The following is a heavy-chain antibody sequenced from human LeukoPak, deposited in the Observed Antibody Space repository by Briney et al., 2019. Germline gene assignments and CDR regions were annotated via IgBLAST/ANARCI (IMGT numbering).Heavy chain of an antibody. CDR1: GFTFSRYW. J-gene: IGHJ3*02. CDR3: ASLKPGIAAVCKISDALDI. D-gene: IGHD6-13*01. Sequence: RGALRLSCAASGFTFSRYWMRWVRQAPGKGLVWVSRISGDGSSTSYADSVRGRFTISRDNAKNTLYLQMNSLRAEDTAVYYCASLKPGIAAVCKISDALDIWGQGTMVTVSS. CDR2: ISGDGSST. V-gene: IGHV3-74*01.